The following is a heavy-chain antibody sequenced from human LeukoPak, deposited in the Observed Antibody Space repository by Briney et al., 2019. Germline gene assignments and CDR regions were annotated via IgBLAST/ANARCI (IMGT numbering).Heavy chain of an antibody. CDR3: ARGINYFDY. J-gene: IGHJ4*02. CDR2: ISGSTSTI. Sequence: GGSLRLSCAASGFTFKSYSMNWVRQAPGKGLEWVSYISGSTSTIYYADSVKGRFTISRDNAKNSLYLQMSSLRDEDTAVYYCARGINYFDYWGQGTLVTVSS. V-gene: IGHV3-48*02. CDR1: GFTFKSYS.